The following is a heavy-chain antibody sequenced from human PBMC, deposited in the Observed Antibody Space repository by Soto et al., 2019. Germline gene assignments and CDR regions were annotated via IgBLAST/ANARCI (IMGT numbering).Heavy chain of an antibody. D-gene: IGHD3-3*01. CDR3: AHRVLRTVFGLVTTTAIYFDF. Sequence: QITLNESGPTQVKPRQTLTLTCTFSGFSLTTSAVGVGWIRQSTGKAPDWLALIYWDDDKRYSPSLKSRLTITKYTSKNQVVLTMADLDPSDTATYYCAHRVLRTVFGLVTTTAIYFDFWGQGTPVAVSS. CDR2: IYWDDDK. J-gene: IGHJ4*02. V-gene: IGHV2-5*02. CDR1: GFSLTTSAVG.